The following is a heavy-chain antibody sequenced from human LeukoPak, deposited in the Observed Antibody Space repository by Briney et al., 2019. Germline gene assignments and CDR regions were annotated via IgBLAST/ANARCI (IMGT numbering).Heavy chain of an antibody. Sequence: PGGSLRLSCAASGFSVSNNYMSWVRQAPGKGLEWVSLISSDVITYYADSVKGRFTISRDNSKNMLYLRLNSLRAEDTAVYYCARGMVVTASPFDYWGQGTLVTVSA. D-gene: IGHD2-21*02. J-gene: IGHJ4*02. CDR2: ISSDVIT. CDR1: GFSVSNNY. V-gene: IGHV3-53*01. CDR3: ARGMVVTASPFDY.